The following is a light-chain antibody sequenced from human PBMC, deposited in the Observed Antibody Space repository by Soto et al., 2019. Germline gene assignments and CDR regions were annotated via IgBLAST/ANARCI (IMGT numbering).Light chain of an antibody. V-gene: IGLV1-47*01. CDR3: ATWDDSLSVL. Sequence: QSVLTQPPSASGTPGQRVTISCSGSTSNIGSNYVYWYQLLPGAAPKLLIYKSNQRPSGVPGRFSGSKSGTSASLAISGLRSEDEAYYYCATWDDSLSVLFGAGTKLTV. CDR2: KSN. J-gene: IGLJ2*01. CDR1: TSNIGSNY.